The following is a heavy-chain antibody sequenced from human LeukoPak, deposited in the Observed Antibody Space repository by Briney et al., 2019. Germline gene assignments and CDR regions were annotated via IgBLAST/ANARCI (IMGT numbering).Heavy chain of an antibody. J-gene: IGHJ4*02. Sequence: PGGSLRLSCAASGFTFSSYDMHWVRQAPGKGLEWVALILYDESNKNYADSVNGRSTISRDNSKNTVYLQMNSLRAEDTAVYYCARDTLRYGLRFLGRKTGGYFDYWGQGTLVTVSS. CDR1: GFTFSSYD. V-gene: IGHV3-30*03. CDR2: ILYDESNK. CDR3: ARDTLRYGLRFLGRKTGGYFDY. D-gene: IGHD3-16*01.